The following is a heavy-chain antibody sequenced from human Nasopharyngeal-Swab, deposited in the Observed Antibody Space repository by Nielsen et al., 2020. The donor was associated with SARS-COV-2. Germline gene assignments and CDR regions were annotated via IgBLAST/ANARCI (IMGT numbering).Heavy chain of an antibody. CDR1: GFTFSSYS. V-gene: IGHV3-21*01. CDR3: AREGSSSIVGATFFDY. Sequence: GESLKISCAASGFTFSSYSMNWVRQAPGKELEWVSSISSSSSYIYYADSVKGRFTISRDNAKNSLYLQMNSLRAEDTAVYYCAREGSSSIVGATFFDYWGQGTLVTVSS. CDR2: ISSSSSYI. D-gene: IGHD1-26*01. J-gene: IGHJ4*02.